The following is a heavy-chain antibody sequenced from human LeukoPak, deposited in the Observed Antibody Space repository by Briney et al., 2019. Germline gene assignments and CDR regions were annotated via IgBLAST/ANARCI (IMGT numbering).Heavy chain of an antibody. CDR2: INSDGSRT. CDR1: GFTFSTYW. Sequence: GGSLRLSCAASGFTFSTYWMHWVRQAPGKGLVWVSRINSDGSRTTYADSVKGRFSISRDNAKNTLYLQMNSLRTEDTAVYYCARPETQYSSGLDGFDIWGQGTMVTVSS. V-gene: IGHV3-74*01. CDR3: ARPETQYSSGLDGFDI. J-gene: IGHJ3*02. D-gene: IGHD6-19*01.